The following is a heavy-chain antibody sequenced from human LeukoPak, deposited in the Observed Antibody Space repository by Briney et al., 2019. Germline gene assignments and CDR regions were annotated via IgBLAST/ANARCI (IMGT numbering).Heavy chain of an antibody. V-gene: IGHV3-30*07. J-gene: IGHJ4*02. CDR3: ARGSMVSGTFDY. D-gene: IGHD5-18*01. Sequence: SVKGRFTIPRDNSKNTLHLQMNSLRAEDTAVYYCARGSMVSGTFDYWGQGTLVTVSA.